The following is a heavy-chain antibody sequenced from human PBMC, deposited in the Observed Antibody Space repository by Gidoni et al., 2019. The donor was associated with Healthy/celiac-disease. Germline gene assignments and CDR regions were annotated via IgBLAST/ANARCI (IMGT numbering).Heavy chain of an antibody. CDR3: ATTYYYGSGSYYNLYG. D-gene: IGHD3-10*01. V-gene: IGHV1-18*01. CDR1: GYTFTSYG. CDR2: ISAYNGNT. Sequence: QVQLVQSGAEVKKPGASVKVSCEASGYTFTSYGISWVRQAPGQGLEWMGWISAYNGNTNYAQKLQGRVTMTTDTSTSTAYMELRSLRSDDTAVYYCATTYYYGSGSYYNLYGWGQGTLVTVSS. J-gene: IGHJ4*02.